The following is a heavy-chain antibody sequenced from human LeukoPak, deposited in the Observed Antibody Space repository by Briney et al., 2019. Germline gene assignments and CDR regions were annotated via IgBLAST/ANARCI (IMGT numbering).Heavy chain of an antibody. CDR2: ISTSSSYI. V-gene: IGHV3-21*01. J-gene: IGHJ6*03. D-gene: IGHD3-10*01. CDR3: AREDDFGELLYYYYMDV. Sequence: GGSLRLSCAASGFTFSSYSMNWVRQAPGKGLEWVSSISTSSSYIHYADSVKGRFTISRDNAKNSLYLQMNSLRAEDTAVYYCAREDDFGELLYYYYMDVWGKGTTVTISS. CDR1: GFTFSSYS.